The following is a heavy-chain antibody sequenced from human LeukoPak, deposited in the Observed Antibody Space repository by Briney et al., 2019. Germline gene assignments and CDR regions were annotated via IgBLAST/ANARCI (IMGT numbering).Heavy chain of an antibody. CDR3: AKAYQILTGYSPIDY. V-gene: IGHV3-30*18. Sequence: GGSLRLSCAASGFTFSSYGMHWVRQAPGKGLEWVAVISYDGSNKYYADSVKGRFTISRDNPKNTLYQQMNSLRAEDTAVYYCAKAYQILTGYSPIDYWGQGTLVTVSS. CDR1: GFTFSSYG. CDR2: ISYDGSNK. D-gene: IGHD3-9*01. J-gene: IGHJ4*02.